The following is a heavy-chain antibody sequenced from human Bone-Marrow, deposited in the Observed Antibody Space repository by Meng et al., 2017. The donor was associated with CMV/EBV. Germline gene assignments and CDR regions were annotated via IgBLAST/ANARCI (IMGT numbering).Heavy chain of an antibody. Sequence: GESLKISCASSGFTFSSYSRNWVRQAPGKGLEWVSTISSSSSYIYYADSEKGRFTISRDNAKTSLYLQMNSLRAEDTAVYYCAREVGYDVWSGYYVDYWGQGTLVTVSS. V-gene: IGHV3-21*01. CDR2: ISSSSSYI. D-gene: IGHD3-3*01. CDR1: GFTFSSYS. J-gene: IGHJ4*02. CDR3: AREVGYDVWSGYYVDY.